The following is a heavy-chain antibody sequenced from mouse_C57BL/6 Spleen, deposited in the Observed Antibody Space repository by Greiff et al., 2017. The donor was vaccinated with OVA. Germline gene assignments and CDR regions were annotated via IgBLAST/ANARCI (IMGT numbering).Heavy chain of an antibody. CDR2: IYPRSGNT. J-gene: IGHJ1*03. Sequence: QVQLQQSGAELARPGASVKLSCKASGYTFTSYGISWVKQRTGQGLEWIGEIYPRSGNTYYNEKFKGKATLTADKSSSTAYMELRSLTSEDSAVDFCASPTVEGDFDVWGTGTTVTVSS. CDR3: ASPTVEGDFDV. V-gene: IGHV1-81*01. CDR1: GYTFTSYG. D-gene: IGHD1-1*01.